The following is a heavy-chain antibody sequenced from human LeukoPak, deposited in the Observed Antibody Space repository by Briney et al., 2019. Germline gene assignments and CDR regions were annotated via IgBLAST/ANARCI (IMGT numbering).Heavy chain of an antibody. CDR3: ARDEWELLSFTFDY. CDR2: INSDGSST. J-gene: IGHJ4*02. Sequence: AGGSLRLSCAASGFTFDDYAMHWVRKAPGTGLVWVSRINSDGSSTSYADSVKGRFTISRDNAKNTLYLQMNSLRAEDTAVYYCARDEWELLSFTFDYWGQGTLVTVSS. V-gene: IGHV3-74*01. CDR1: GFTFDDYA. D-gene: IGHD1-26*01.